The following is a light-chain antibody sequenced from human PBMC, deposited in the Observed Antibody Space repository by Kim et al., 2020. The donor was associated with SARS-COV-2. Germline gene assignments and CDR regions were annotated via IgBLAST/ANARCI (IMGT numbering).Light chain of an antibody. V-gene: IGKV3-20*01. Sequence: PGERATLSCRASQTVSINYLAWYQHKXGQAPRLLIYGASSRATGIPDRFSGSGSGTDFTLTISRLEPEDCAVYYCQQYGSSPRTFGQGTKV. CDR1: QTVSINY. J-gene: IGKJ1*01. CDR3: QQYGSSPRT. CDR2: GAS.